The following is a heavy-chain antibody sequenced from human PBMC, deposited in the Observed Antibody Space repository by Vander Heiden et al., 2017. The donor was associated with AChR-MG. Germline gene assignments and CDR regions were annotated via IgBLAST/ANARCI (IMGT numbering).Heavy chain of an antibody. V-gene: IGHV3-30*18. J-gene: IGHJ3*02. CDR3: AKEYYDFWSGYYGSDTRGAFDI. D-gene: IGHD3-3*01. Sequence: QVQLVELGRGVVQPGRSVRLSCAASGLTFSSYGLHRVRQAPGKGLEWVAVISYDGSNKCYADSVKGRFTISRDNSKNTLYLQMNSLRAEDTAVYYCAKEYYDFWSGYYGSDTRGAFDIWGQGTMVTVSS. CDR1: GLTFSSYG. CDR2: ISYDGSNK.